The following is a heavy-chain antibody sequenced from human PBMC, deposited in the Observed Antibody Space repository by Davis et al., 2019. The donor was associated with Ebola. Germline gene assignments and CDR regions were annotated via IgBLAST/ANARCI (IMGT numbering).Heavy chain of an antibody. D-gene: IGHD4-17*01. CDR2: ISAYNGNT. CDR3: ARGPDYGDYAPLYYYYGMDV. CDR1: GYTFTSYG. J-gene: IGHJ6*02. Sequence: AASVKVSCKASGYTFTSYGISWVRQAPGQGLEWMGWISAYNGNTNYAQKLQGRVTMTTATSTSTAYMELRSLRSDDTAVYYCARGPDYGDYAPLYYYYGMDVWGQGTTVTVSS. V-gene: IGHV1-18*01.